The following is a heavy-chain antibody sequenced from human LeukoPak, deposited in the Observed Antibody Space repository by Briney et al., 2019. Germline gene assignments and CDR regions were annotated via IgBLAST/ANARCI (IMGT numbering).Heavy chain of an antibody. CDR2: IRYDGSNK. D-gene: IGHD2-8*01. V-gene: IGHV3-30*02. Sequence: GGSLRLSCAASGFTFSSYGMHWVRQAPGKGLERVAFIRYDGSNKYYADSVKGRFTISRDNSKNTLYLQMNSLRAEDTAVYYCAKGWDIVLMVYAIQDYYYYMDVWGKGTTVTVSS. CDR3: AKGWDIVLMVYAIQDYYYYMDV. CDR1: GFTFSSYG. J-gene: IGHJ6*03.